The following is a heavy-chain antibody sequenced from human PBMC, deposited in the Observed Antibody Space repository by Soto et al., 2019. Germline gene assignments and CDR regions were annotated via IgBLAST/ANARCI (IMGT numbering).Heavy chain of an antibody. CDR2: IRDTGGST. D-gene: IGHD3-10*01. Sequence: GGSLRRSCAASGFTFSSYDMSWGRQAPGKGLEWVSAIRDTGGSTYSADSVKGRFTISRDNSKNTLYLQMNSLRVEDTAIYYCARRGDASGSYFDFWGQGTLVTVSA. J-gene: IGHJ4*02. CDR1: GFTFSSYD. V-gene: IGHV3-23*01. CDR3: ARRGDASGSYFDF.